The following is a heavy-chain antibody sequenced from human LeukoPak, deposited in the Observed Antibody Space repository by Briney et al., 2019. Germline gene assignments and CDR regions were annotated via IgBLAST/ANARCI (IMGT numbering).Heavy chain of an antibody. Sequence: GGSLRLSCAASGFTFSNYGLHWVRQAPGKGLEWQAVMWFDGSHKYYADSVKGRFTISRDNSKSMLYLQMNSLRAEDTAVYYCARDITGDPPPYYFDYWGQGSLVTVSS. D-gene: IGHD7-27*01. CDR2: MWFDGSHK. J-gene: IGHJ4*02. CDR1: GFTFSNYG. V-gene: IGHV3-33*01. CDR3: ARDITGDPPPYYFDY.